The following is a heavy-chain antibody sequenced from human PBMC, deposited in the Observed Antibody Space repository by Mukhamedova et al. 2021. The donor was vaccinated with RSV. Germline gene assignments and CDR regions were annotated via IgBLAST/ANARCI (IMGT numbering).Heavy chain of an antibody. J-gene: IGHJ1*01. CDR3: AKREWLLPEYFQH. CDR2: ISGSGGST. Sequence: YAMSWVRQAPGKGLEWVSAISGSGGSTYYADSVKGRFTISRDNSKNTLYLQMNSLRTEDTAVYYCAKREWLLPEYFQHWGQGTLV. D-gene: IGHD3-22*01. V-gene: IGHV3-23*01. CDR1: YA.